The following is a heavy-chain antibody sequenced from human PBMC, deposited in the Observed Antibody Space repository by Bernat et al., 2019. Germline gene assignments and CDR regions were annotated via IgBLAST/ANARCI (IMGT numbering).Heavy chain of an antibody. CDR3: AKPKRVDSSSWLIDAFDI. CDR1: GFTFDDYA. Sequence: EVQLVESGGGVVQPGGSLRLSCAASGFTFDDYAMHWVRQAPGKGLEWVSLISGDGGSTFYVDSVKGGFTISRDNSKNSLYLQMNSLSTEDTALYYCAKPKRVDSSSWLIDAFDIWGQGTMVTVSS. CDR2: ISGDGGST. D-gene: IGHD6-13*01. J-gene: IGHJ3*02. V-gene: IGHV3-43*02.